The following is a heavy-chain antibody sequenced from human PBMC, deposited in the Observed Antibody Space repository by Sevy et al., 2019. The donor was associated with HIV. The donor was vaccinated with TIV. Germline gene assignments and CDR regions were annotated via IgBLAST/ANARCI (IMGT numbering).Heavy chain of an antibody. D-gene: IGHD4-17*01. V-gene: IGHV4-31*03. CDR2: ISYSGGT. Sequence: SETLSLTCTVSGGSISSGGDYWTWIRQHPGKGLEWIGYISYSGGTYYNPSLKSRLTISVDTSKSQFSLKLGAVTAADTAVYYCAGDRATVVDGEGFYYYGMDVWGPGTTVTVSS. CDR3: AGDRATVVDGEGFYYYGMDV. J-gene: IGHJ6*02. CDR1: GGSISSGGDY.